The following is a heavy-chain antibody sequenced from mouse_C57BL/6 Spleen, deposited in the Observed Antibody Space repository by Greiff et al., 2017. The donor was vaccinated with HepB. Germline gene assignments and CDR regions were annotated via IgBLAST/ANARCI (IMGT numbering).Heavy chain of an antibody. Sequence: EVMLVESGGGLVQPGESLKLSCESNEYAFPSHDMSWVRKTPEKRLELVAAINSDGGSTYYPDTMERRFIISRDNTKKTLYLQMSSLRSEDTAVYYCARHGNYEDAMDYWGQGTSVTVSS. CDR3: ARHGNYEDAMDY. V-gene: IGHV5-2*01. CDR1: EYAFPSHD. CDR2: INSDGGST. J-gene: IGHJ4*01. D-gene: IGHD2-1*01.